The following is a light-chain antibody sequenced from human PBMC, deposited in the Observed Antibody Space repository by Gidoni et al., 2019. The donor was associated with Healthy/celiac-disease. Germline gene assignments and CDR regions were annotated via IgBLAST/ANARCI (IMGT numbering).Light chain of an antibody. V-gene: IGKV4-1*01. Sequence: DIVLPQPPAPLAVSLGARATINCKSSQSVLYSSNNKNYLAWYQQKPGQPPKLLIYWASTRESGVPDRFSGSGSGTDFTLTISSLQAEDVAVYYCQQYYSTPYTFGQGTKLEIK. J-gene: IGKJ2*01. CDR1: QSVLYSSNNKNY. CDR2: WAS. CDR3: QQYYSTPYT.